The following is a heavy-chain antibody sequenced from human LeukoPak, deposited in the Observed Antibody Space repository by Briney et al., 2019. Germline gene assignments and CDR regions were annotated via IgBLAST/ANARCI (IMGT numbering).Heavy chain of an antibody. CDR3: ARDRYNWNADFDY. D-gene: IGHD1-20*01. V-gene: IGHV3-33*01. CDR1: GFTFSSYG. J-gene: IGHJ4*02. CDR2: IWYDGSNK. Sequence: GGSLRLSCAASGFTFSSYGMHWVRQAPGKGLEWVAVIWYDGSNKYYADSVKGRFTISRDNSKNTLYLQMNSLRAEDTAVYYCARDRYNWNADFDYWGQGTLVTVSS.